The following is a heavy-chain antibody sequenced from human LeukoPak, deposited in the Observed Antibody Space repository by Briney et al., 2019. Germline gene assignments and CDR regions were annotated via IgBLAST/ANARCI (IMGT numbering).Heavy chain of an antibody. V-gene: IGHV3-21*01. CDR1: GFTFSSYS. J-gene: IGHJ4*02. CDR2: ISSSSSYI. CDR3: AKGRLGELSLFPD. D-gene: IGHD3-16*02. Sequence: GGSLRLSCAASGFTFSSYSMNWVRQAPGKGLEWVSSISSSSSYIYSADSVKGRFTISRDNAKNSLFLQMNSLRAEDTAVYYCAKGRLGELSLFPDWGQGTLVTVSS.